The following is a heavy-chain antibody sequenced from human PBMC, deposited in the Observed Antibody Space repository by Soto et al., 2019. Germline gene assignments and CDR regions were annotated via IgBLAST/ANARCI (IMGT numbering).Heavy chain of an antibody. V-gene: IGHV3-7*03. CDR2: IKQDGSEK. D-gene: IGHD3-3*01. Sequence: VGSLRLSCAASGFTFSSYWMSWVRQAPGKGLEWVANIKQDGSEKYYVDSVKGRFTISRDNAKNSLYLQMNSLRAEDTAVYYCARELFWSGYYIDYWGQGTLVTVSS. CDR1: GFTFSSYW. J-gene: IGHJ4*02. CDR3: ARELFWSGYYIDY.